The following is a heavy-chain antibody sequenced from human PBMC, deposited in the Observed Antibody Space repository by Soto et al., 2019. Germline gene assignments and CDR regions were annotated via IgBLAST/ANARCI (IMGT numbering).Heavy chain of an antibody. CDR2: IYYSGST. CDR3: AKERGLDY. Sequence: PSETLSLTCTVSGDSISPYYWSWIRQPPGKGLEWIGYIYYSGSTNYNPSLKSRVTISVDTSKNQFSLKLNSVTAADTAVYYCAKERGLDYWGQGTLVTSPQ. CDR1: GDSISPYY. V-gene: IGHV4-59*12. J-gene: IGHJ4*02.